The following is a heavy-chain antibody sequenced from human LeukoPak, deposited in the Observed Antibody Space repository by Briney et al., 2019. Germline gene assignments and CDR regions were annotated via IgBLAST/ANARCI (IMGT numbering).Heavy chain of an antibody. CDR2: IYYSGST. Sequence: TSETLSLTCTVSGDSISNYHWSWIRQPPGKTLEWIGYIYYSGSTKYNPSLKSRVTISVDTSKNQISLKLSSVTAADTAVYYCARQNSGYDSYYFDYWGQGTLVTVSS. J-gene: IGHJ4*02. CDR3: ARQNSGYDSYYFDY. D-gene: IGHD5-12*01. CDR1: GDSISNYH. V-gene: IGHV4-59*01.